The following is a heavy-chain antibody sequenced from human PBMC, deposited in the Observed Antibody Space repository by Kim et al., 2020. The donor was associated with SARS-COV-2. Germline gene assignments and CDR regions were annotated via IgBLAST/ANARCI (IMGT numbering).Heavy chain of an antibody. Sequence: SETLSLTCAVYGGSFSGYYWSWIRQPPGKGLEWIGEINHSGSTNYNPSLKSRVTISVDTSKNQFSLKLSSVTAADTAVYYCARVSRRGITMVRGALDYWGQGTLVTVSS. CDR1: GGSFSGYY. CDR3: ARVSRRGITMVRGALDY. V-gene: IGHV4-34*01. CDR2: INHSGST. J-gene: IGHJ4*02. D-gene: IGHD3-10*01.